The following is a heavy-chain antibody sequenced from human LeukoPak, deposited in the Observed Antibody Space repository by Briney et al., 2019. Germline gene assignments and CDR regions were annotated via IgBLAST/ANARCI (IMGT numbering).Heavy chain of an antibody. J-gene: IGHJ4*02. D-gene: IGHD6-19*01. Sequence: GGSLRLFCAASGFTFSSYAMSWVRQAPGKGLEWVSAISGSGGSTYDADSVKGRFTISRDKSMNTLYLQMNSLRAEDTAVYYCASSASGWYNFDYWGQGTLVTVSS. V-gene: IGHV3-23*01. CDR3: ASSASGWYNFDY. CDR1: GFTFSSYA. CDR2: ISGSGGST.